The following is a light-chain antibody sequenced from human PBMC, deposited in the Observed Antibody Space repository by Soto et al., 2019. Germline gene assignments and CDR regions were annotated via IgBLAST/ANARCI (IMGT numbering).Light chain of an antibody. Sequence: EIVLTQSPATLSLSPGERATLSCRASQSVSNLLAWYQQKPGQAPRLLISDASNKATGIPGRFSGSGSGTDFSLTISRLEREVFAVYYCQQRSNWPWTFGQGTKVEIK. CDR1: QSVSNL. V-gene: IGKV3-11*01. CDR3: QQRSNWPWT. J-gene: IGKJ1*01. CDR2: DAS.